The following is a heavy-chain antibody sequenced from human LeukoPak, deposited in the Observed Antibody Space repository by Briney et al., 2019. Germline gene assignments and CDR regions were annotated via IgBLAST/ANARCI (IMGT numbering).Heavy chain of an antibody. Sequence: GGSLRLSCTASGFTFGDYAMSWVRQAPGKGLEWVGFIRSKAYGGTTEYAASVKGRFAISRDDSKSIAYLQMNSLKTEDTAVYYCTRVADSSGYSYYYYYMDVWGKGTTVTVSS. V-gene: IGHV3-49*04. D-gene: IGHD3-22*01. CDR2: IRSKAYGGTT. CDR1: GFTFGDYA. CDR3: TRVADSSGYSYYYYYMDV. J-gene: IGHJ6*03.